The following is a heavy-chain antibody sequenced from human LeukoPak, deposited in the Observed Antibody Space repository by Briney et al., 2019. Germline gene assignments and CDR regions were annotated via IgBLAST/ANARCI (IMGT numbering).Heavy chain of an antibody. J-gene: IGHJ4*02. CDR1: GFSLSTSGMC. V-gene: IGHV2-70*01. CDR2: IDWDDDK. D-gene: IGHD3-10*01. CDR3: ARSQFRVRGGWGGRDFDY. Sequence: SGPTLVNPTQTLTLTCTFSGFSLSTSGMCVSWIRQPPGKALGWLALIDWDDDKYYSTSLKTRLTISKDTSKNQVVLTMTNMDPVDTATYYCARSQFRVRGGWGGRDFDYWGQGTLVTVSS.